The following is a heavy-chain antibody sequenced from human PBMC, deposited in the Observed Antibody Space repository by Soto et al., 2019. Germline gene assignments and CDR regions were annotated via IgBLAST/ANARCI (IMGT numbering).Heavy chain of an antibody. D-gene: IGHD3-16*01. CDR3: ARSAPMDAGDKYYYDF. V-gene: IGHV1-69*15. CDR2: IIPFFGTA. CDR1: GGTFSTFG. Sequence: KVSCKASGGTFSTFGISWVRQAPGQGLEWMGRIIPFFGTAKYSQKFEDRISITADESTNTVYMDLRSLTSEDTAIYYCARSAPMDAGDKYYYDFWGQGALVTVSS. J-gene: IGHJ4*02.